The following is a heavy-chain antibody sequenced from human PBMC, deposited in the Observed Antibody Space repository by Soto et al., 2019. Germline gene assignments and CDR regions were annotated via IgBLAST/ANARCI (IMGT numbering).Heavy chain of an antibody. CDR3: VRGTNNWHGIDY. CDR1: GFTFSGYW. CDR2: ITPEGRVT. V-gene: IGHV3-74*01. D-gene: IGHD1-1*01. J-gene: IGHJ4*02. Sequence: EVQLVESGGGLVQPGGSLRLSCVASGFTFSGYWMHWVRQTPGKGLLWVSRITPEGRVTNYADSVEGRFTISRDNAKNTLYLQMDSLTGDDTANYYCVRGTNNWHGIDYWGLGTLVTVAS.